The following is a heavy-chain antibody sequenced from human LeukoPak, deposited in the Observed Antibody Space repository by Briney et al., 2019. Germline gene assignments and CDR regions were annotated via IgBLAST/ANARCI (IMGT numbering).Heavy chain of an antibody. CDR3: AKEEVISGNHGVYFDY. D-gene: IGHD3-22*01. Sequence: GGSLRLSCAASGFTFRSYGMHWVRQAPGKGLEWVAFIRYDGDSNYYADSVKGRFTISRDNSRSTLYLQMNSLRAEDTAVYYCAKEEVISGNHGVYFDYWGXGTLVTVSS. CDR1: GFTFRSYG. CDR2: IRYDGDSN. V-gene: IGHV3-30*02. J-gene: IGHJ4*01.